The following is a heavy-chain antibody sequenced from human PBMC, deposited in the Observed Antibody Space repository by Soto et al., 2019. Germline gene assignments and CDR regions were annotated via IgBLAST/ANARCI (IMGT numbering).Heavy chain of an antibody. CDR1: GYTFTSYG. CDR2: ISAYNGNT. D-gene: IGHD2-15*01. J-gene: IGHJ4*02. Sequence: ASVKVSCKASGYTFTSYGISWVRQAPGQGLEWMGWISAYNGNTNYAQKLQGRVTMTTDTSTSTAYMELRSLRSDDTAVYYCARSYCSGGSCYSGLTYWGQGTLVTVSS. CDR3: ARSYCSGGSCYSGLTY. V-gene: IGHV1-18*01.